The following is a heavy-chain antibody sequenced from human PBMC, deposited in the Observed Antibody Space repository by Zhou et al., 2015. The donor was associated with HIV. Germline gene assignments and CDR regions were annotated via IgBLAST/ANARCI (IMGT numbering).Heavy chain of an antibody. J-gene: IGHJ6*02. CDR2: IIPIFGTA. Sequence: QVQLVQSGAEVKKPGSSVKVSCKASGGTFSSYAISWVRQAPGQGLEWMGGIIPIFGTANYAQKFQGRVTITADESTSTAYMELSSLRSEDTAVYYCASYYGSGSYIGYYYYYGMDVWGQGTTVTVSS. CDR1: GGTFSSYA. D-gene: IGHD3-10*01. V-gene: IGHV1-69*01. CDR3: ASYYGSGSYIGYYYYYGMDV.